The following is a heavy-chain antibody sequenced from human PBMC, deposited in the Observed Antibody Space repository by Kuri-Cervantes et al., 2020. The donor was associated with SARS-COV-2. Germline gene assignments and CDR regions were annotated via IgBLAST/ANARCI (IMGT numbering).Heavy chain of an antibody. CDR3: ARGGMVRFLYY. CDR2: INHSGST. D-gene: IGHD3-3*01. V-gene: IGHV4-34*01. J-gene: IGHJ4*02. Sequence: GSLRLSCVVSGGSFSGHYWSWIRQPPGKGLEWIGEINHSGSTNYNPSLKSRVTISVDTSKNQFSLKLSSVTAADTAVYYCARGGMVRFLYYWGQGTLVTVSS. CDR1: GGSFSGHY.